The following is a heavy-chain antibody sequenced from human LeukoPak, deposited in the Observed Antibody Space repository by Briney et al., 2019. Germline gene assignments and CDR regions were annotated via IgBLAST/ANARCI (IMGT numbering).Heavy chain of an antibody. Sequence: QAGESLRLSCAASGFTFSDYGMHWVRQAPGKGLEWVAFIRNDGSNEYYPDSVKGRFTISRDNSRNTLYLQMNSLRPEDTAVYYCAKGGSASHNWFDPWGQGTLVTVSS. CDR3: AKGGSASHNWFDP. CDR1: GFTFSDYG. V-gene: IGHV3-30*02. CDR2: IRNDGSNE. J-gene: IGHJ5*02. D-gene: IGHD2-15*01.